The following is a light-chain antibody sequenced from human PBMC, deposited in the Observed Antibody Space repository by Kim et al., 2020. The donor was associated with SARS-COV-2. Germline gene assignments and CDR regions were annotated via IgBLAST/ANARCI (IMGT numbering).Light chain of an antibody. Sequence: ASIGDRVTITCRASQAIGNYLAWYQQKPGKAPKLLIYGASALQSGVPSRFSGSGTGTDFTLTISSLQPEDVATYYFQSYDSDPLIFGGGTKVDIK. V-gene: IGKV1-27*01. CDR2: GAS. J-gene: IGKJ4*01. CDR3: QSYDSDPLI. CDR1: QAIGNY.